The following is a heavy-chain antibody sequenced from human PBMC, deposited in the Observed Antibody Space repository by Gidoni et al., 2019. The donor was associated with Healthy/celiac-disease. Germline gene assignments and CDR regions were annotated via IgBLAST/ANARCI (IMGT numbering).Heavy chain of an antibody. Sequence: SSSYYWGWIRQPPGKGLEWIGSIYYSGNTYYNPSLKSRVTISVDTSKNQFSLELSSVTAADTAVYYCARHAILGGLRFPRYVDYWGQGTLVTVSS. CDR2: IYYSGNT. J-gene: IGHJ4*02. CDR3: ARHAILGGLRFPRYVDY. CDR1: SSSYY. V-gene: IGHV4-39*01. D-gene: IGHD5-12*01.